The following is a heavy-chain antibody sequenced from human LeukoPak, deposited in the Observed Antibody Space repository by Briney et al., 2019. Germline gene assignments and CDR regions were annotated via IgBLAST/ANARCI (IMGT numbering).Heavy chain of an antibody. V-gene: IGHV4-59*08. D-gene: IGHD6-25*01. J-gene: IGHJ2*01. CDR2: IYYSGST. CDR3: ARQGGGFWYFDL. CDR1: GGSISSYY. Sequence: SETLSLTCTVSGGSISSYYWSWIRQPPGKGLEWIGYIYYSGSTKYNPSLKSRVTTSVDTSKNQFSLKLSSVTAADTAGYYCARQGGGFWYFDLWGRGTLVTVSS.